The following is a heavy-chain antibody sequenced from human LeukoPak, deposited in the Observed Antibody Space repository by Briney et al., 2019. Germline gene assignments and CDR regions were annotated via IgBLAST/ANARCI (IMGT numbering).Heavy chain of an antibody. CDR2: INHSGRT. Sequence: SETLSLTCAVYGGSFSGYYWSWIRQPPGKGLEWIGEINHSGRTNYNPFLKSRVTISVDTSKNQFSLKLSSVTAADTAVYYCARGNFRYCSGGSCHNWFDPWGQGTLVTVSS. J-gene: IGHJ5*02. CDR3: ARGNFRYCSGGSCHNWFDP. CDR1: GGSFSGYY. V-gene: IGHV4-34*01. D-gene: IGHD2-15*01.